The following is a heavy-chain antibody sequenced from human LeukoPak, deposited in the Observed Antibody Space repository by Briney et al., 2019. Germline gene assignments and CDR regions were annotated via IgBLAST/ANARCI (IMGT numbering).Heavy chain of an antibody. V-gene: IGHV4-34*01. D-gene: IGHD3-10*01. CDR2: INHSGST. Sequence: SETLSLTFAVYGGSFSGYFWSWIRQPPGKGLEWIGEINHSGSTNYNPSLKSRVTISVDTSKNQFSLKLSSVTAADTAVYYCARGGLLWFGSSWGQGTLVTVSS. CDR3: ARGGLLWFGSS. J-gene: IGHJ5*02. CDR1: GGSFSGYF.